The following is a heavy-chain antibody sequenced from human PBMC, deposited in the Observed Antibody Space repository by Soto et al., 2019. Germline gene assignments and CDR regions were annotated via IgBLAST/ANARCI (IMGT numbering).Heavy chain of an antibody. V-gene: IGHV3-30-3*01. CDR2: ISYDGSNK. Sequence: QVQLVESGGGVVQPGRSLRLSCAASGFTFSSYAMHWVRQAPGKGLEWVAVISYDGSNKYYADSVKGRFTISRDNSKNALYLQMNSLRAEDTAVYYCARLSIAAARDPNWFDPCGQGTLVTVSS. CDR1: GFTFSSYA. J-gene: IGHJ5*02. CDR3: ARLSIAAARDPNWFDP. D-gene: IGHD6-13*01.